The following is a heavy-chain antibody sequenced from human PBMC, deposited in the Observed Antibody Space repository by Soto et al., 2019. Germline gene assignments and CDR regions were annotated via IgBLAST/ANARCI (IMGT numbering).Heavy chain of an antibody. CDR1: GGSISSGGYS. Sequence: SETLSLTCAVSGGSISSGGYSWSWIRQPPGKGLEWIGYIYHSGSTYYNPSLKSRVTISVDRSKNQFSLKLSSVTAADTAVYYCARDKVSCSGGSCSSVIDYWCQGTLVTVSS. D-gene: IGHD2-15*01. V-gene: IGHV4-30-2*01. CDR3: ARDKVSCSGGSCSSVIDY. J-gene: IGHJ4*02. CDR2: IYHSGST.